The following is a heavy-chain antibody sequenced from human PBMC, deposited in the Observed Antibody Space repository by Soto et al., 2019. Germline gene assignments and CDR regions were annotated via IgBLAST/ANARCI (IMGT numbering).Heavy chain of an antibody. CDR1: GYTFTSYG. Sequence: GASVKVSCKASGYTFTSYGISWVRQAPGQGLEWMGWISAYNGNTNYAQKLQGRVTMTTDTSTSTAYMELRSLRSDDTAVYYCARDHRITIFGVVTPVYGMDVWGQGTTVNVSS. V-gene: IGHV1-18*04. CDR2: ISAYNGNT. J-gene: IGHJ6*02. CDR3: ARDHRITIFGVVTPVYGMDV. D-gene: IGHD3-3*01.